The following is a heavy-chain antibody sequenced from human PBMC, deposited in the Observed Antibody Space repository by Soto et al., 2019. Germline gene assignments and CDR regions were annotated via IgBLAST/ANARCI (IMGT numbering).Heavy chain of an antibody. V-gene: IGHV1-69*02. J-gene: IGHJ6*03. CDR1: GGTFSSYT. Sequence: QVQLVQSGAEVKKPGSSVKVSCKASGGTFSSYTINWVRQAPGQGLEWMGRIIPILNISNFAQRFQGRVTITADKFMTAAYMELSSLRSEDTAVYYCATSFDNDHIPGVQYYYDMDVWGKGTTVTVSS. CDR2: IIPILNIS. CDR3: ATSFDNDHIPGVQYYYDMDV. D-gene: IGHD3-16*02.